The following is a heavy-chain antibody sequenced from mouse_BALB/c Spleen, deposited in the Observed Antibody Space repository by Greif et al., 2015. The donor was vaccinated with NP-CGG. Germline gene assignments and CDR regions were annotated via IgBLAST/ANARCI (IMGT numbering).Heavy chain of an antibody. CDR1: GFTFSSFG. CDR3: ARSALGHYFDY. D-gene: IGHD1-2*01. CDR2: ISSGSSTI. V-gene: IGHV5-17*02. Sequence: EVQVVESGGGLVQPGGSRKLSCAASGFTFSSFGMHWVRRAPEKGLEWVAYISSGSSTIYYADTVKDRFTISRDNPKNTLFLQMTSLRSEDTAMYYCARSALGHYFDYWGQGTTLTVSS. J-gene: IGHJ2*01.